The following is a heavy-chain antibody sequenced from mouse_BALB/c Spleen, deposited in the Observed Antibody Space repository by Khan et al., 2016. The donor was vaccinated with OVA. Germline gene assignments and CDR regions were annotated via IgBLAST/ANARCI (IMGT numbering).Heavy chain of an antibody. CDR2: ISGDSNTI. CDR1: GFTFSSYG. J-gene: IGHJ2*01. CDR3: ATSYFDGYYFDY. D-gene: IGHD1-1*01. Sequence: EVQGVESGGGLVQPGGSRKLSCAASGFTFSSYGMHWVRQAPERGLEWVAYISGDSNTIYYADTVKGRFTISRDNPRNTLFLQMTSLMSEDTAMYYCATSYFDGYYFDYWGPGTTLTVSS. V-gene: IGHV5-17*02.